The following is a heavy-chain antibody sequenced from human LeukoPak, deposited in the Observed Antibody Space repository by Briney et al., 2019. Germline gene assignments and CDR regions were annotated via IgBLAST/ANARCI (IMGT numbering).Heavy chain of an antibody. J-gene: IGHJ6*03. Sequence: GGSLRLSCAASGFTFSTYGMHWVRQAPGKGLEWGAFIRYDESDKYYGDSVKGRFTISRDNSKNTLYLQMNSLRAEDTAVYYCAKEYRSLAGYMDVWGKGTTVTVSS. CDR2: IRYDESDK. CDR1: GFTFSTYG. D-gene: IGHD3-3*01. V-gene: IGHV3-30*02. CDR3: AKEYRSLAGYMDV.